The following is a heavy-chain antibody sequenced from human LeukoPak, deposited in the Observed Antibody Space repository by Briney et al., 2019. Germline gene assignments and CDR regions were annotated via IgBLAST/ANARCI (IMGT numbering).Heavy chain of an antibody. CDR3: ARAVGYGGNSPYNWFDP. D-gene: IGHD4-23*01. V-gene: IGHV4-59*01. J-gene: IGHJ5*02. Sequence: SETLSLTCTVSGGSISSYYWSWIRQPPGKGLEWIGYIYYSGSTNYNPSLKSRVTISVDTSKNQFSLKLSSVTAEDTAVYYCARAVGYGGNSPYNWFDPWGQGTLVTVSS. CDR2: IYYSGST. CDR1: GGSISSYY.